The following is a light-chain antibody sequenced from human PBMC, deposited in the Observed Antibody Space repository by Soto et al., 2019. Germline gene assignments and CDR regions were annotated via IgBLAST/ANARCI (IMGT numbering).Light chain of an antibody. J-gene: IGLJ1*01. V-gene: IGLV2-14*03. Sequence: QSALTQPASVSGSPGQTITIYCTGTSRDVGGYNYVSWYQQHPGKAPKLMIYEVTNRPSGVSDRFSGSKSANSASLTISGLQAEDEADYYCCSYAGSNNYVFGTGTKVTVL. CDR3: CSYAGSNNYV. CDR2: EVT. CDR1: SRDVGGYNY.